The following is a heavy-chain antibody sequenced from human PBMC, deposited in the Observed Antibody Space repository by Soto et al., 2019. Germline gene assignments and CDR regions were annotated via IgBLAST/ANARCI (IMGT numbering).Heavy chain of an antibody. J-gene: IGHJ4*02. D-gene: IGHD3-22*01. CDR2: ISAYNGNT. Sequence: ASVKVSCKASGYTFTSYGISWVRQAPGQGLEWMGWISAYNGNTNYAQKLQGRVTMTTDTSTSTAYMELRSLRSDDTDVYYCARDPSVSYYYDSSGYSGFDYWGQGT. V-gene: IGHV1-18*04. CDR3: ARDPSVSYYYDSSGYSGFDY. CDR1: GYTFTSYG.